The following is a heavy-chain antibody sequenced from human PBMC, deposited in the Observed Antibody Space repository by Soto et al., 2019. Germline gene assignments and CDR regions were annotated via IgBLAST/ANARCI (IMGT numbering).Heavy chain of an antibody. J-gene: IGHJ5*02. CDR3: ARHDGTVTLNWFDP. D-gene: IGHD4-17*01. CDR2: IYYGGST. Sequence: PSETLSLTCTVSGDSIRSSSNYWGWLRQPPGKGLEWIGSIYYGGSTYYNPSLKSRVTISVDTSRNQFSLKLTSVTTADTAVYYCARHDGTVTLNWFDPWGQGSLVTVSS. V-gene: IGHV4-39*01. CDR1: GDSIRSSSNY.